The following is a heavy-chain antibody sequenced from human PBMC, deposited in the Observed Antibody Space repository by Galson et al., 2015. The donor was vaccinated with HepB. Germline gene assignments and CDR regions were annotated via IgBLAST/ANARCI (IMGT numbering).Heavy chain of an antibody. CDR2: ISAYNGNT. CDR1: GYTFTSYG. J-gene: IGHJ6*02. CDR3: ASQLLEIDYCYYGMDV. D-gene: IGHD2-2*01. V-gene: IGHV1-18*04. Sequence: SVKVSCKASGYTFTSYGISWVRQAPGQGLGWMGWISAYNGNTNYAQKLQGRVTMTTDTSTSTAYMELRSLRSDDTAVYYCASQLLEIDYCYYGMDVWGQGTAVTVSS.